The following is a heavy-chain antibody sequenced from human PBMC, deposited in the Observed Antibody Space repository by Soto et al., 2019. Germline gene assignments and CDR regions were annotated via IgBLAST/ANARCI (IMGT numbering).Heavy chain of an antibody. CDR1: GGTFSSYA. Sequence: ASVKVSCKASGGTFSSYAISWVRQAPGQGLEWMGGIIPIFGTANYAQKFQGRVTITADKSTSTAYMELSSLRSEDTAVYYCARDHDSGIVVVPGSFDYWGQGTLVTVPS. D-gene: IGHD3-22*01. J-gene: IGHJ4*02. CDR2: IIPIFGTA. V-gene: IGHV1-69*06. CDR3: ARDHDSGIVVVPGSFDY.